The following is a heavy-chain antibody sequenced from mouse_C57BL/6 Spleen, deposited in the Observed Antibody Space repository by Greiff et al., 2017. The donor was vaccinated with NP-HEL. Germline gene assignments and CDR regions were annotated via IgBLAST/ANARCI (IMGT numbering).Heavy chain of an antibody. V-gene: IGHV1-82*01. D-gene: IGHD3-1*01. CDR1: GYAFSSSW. CDR3: ARSGYYAMDY. CDR2: IYPGDGDT. J-gene: IGHJ4*01. Sequence: QVQLQQSGPELVKPGASVKISCKASGYAFSSSWMNWVKQRPGKGLEWIGRIYPGDGDTNYNGKFKGKATLTADKSPSTAYMQLSSLTSEDSAVYFCARSGYYAMDYWGQGTSVTVSS.